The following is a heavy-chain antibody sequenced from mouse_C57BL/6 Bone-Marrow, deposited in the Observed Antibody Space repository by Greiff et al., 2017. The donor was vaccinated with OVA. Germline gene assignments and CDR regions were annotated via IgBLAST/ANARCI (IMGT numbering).Heavy chain of an antibody. Sequence: VHVKQSGAELVRPGASVKLSCTASGFNIKDDYMHWVKQRPEQGLEWIGWIDPENGDTEDASKFQGKATITADTSSNTAYLQLSSLTSEDTAVYYCIPSTMTEGYAMDYWGQGTSVTVSS. CDR1: GFNIKDDY. CDR2: IDPENGDT. D-gene: IGHD2-4*01. J-gene: IGHJ4*01. CDR3: IPSTMTEGYAMDY. V-gene: IGHV14-4*01.